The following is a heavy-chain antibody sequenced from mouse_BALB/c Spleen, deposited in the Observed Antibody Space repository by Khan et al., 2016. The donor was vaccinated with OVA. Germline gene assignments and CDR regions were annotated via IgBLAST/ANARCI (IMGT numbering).Heavy chain of an antibody. V-gene: IGHV1S81*02. Sequence: QVQLQQSGAELVKPGASVKLSCKASGYTFTSYYMYWVKQRPGQGLEWIGEINPSDGDTNFNEKFKSKATLTVDKSSSTAYMQLSSLTSEDSAVYCCTRSGYGTFAYWGQGTLVTVSA. CDR1: GYTFTSYY. CDR3: TRSGYGTFAY. D-gene: IGHD2-1*01. CDR2: INPSDGDT. J-gene: IGHJ3*01.